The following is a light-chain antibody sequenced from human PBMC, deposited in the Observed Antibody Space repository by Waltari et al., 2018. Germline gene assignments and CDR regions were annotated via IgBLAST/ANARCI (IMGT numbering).Light chain of an antibody. V-gene: IGLV2-14*03. CDR3: TSFTSSRTYV. Sequence: QSALTQPVPVYGSPGKSIALSCNGTRSDAGGSDYVFWYQQHPGKVPKLMIYDVSARPSGVSKRFSGSKSGNTASLTISGLQAEDEADYYCTSFTSSRTYVFGTGTKVTVL. CDR2: DVS. CDR1: RSDAGGSDY. J-gene: IGLJ1*01.